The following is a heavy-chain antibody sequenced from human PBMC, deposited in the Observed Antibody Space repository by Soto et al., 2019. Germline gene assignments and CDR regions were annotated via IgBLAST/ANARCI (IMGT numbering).Heavy chain of an antibody. Sequence: QVQLVESGGGVVQPGRSLRLSCAASGFTFSTYGMHWVRQAPGKGLEWVAVISYDGVNKYYADSVKGRFTISRDNSKNTLYLPMNSLRVEDTAVYYCAKSVYNWNDGFFDYWGQGTLVTVSS. CDR3: AKSVYNWNDGFFDY. D-gene: IGHD1-1*01. V-gene: IGHV3-30*18. J-gene: IGHJ4*02. CDR1: GFTFSTYG. CDR2: ISYDGVNK.